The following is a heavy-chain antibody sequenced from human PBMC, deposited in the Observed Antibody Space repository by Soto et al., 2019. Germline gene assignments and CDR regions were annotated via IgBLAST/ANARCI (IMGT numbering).Heavy chain of an antibody. V-gene: IGHV3-74*01. CDR1: GFTFSTYW. Sequence: VGSLRLSCAASGFTFSTYWMHWIRQVPGKGLEWVSRINSDASHTYYADSVKGRFTISRDNAKNTLHLEMNSLRAEDTAVYYCVRAGLCITTCCCGNWFDPWGQRTLVTVSS. J-gene: IGHJ5*02. CDR3: VRAGLCITTCCCGNWFDP. D-gene: IGHD3-22*01. CDR2: INSDASHT.